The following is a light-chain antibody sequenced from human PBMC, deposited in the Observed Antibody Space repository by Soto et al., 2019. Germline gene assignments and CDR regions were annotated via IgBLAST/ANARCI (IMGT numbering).Light chain of an antibody. J-gene: IGLJ3*02. CDR1: TTDVGGYNY. CDR3: SSYTTNTTPV. V-gene: IGLV2-14*01. Sequence: QSVLTQPASVSGSPGQSIAISCSGTTTDVGGYNYVSWYQQYPGQAPKLIIYDVSNRPSGVSDRFSGSKSGNTASLTISGLQAEDEADYYCSSYTTNTTPVFGGGTKLTVL. CDR2: DVS.